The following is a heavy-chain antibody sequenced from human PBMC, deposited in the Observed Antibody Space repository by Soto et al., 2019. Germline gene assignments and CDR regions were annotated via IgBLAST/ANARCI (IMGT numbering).Heavy chain of an antibody. CDR1: GFDFNNYW. CDR3: ARDQTTGDWFDA. V-gene: IGHV3-74*03. Sequence: EVQLVESGGGLVQPGGSLRLSCGASGFDFNNYWMHWVRQDPGKGLVWVSRINGDGSDTKYADSVKGRFTISRDNVKKTVYRQMNSLRAEDTAVYYCARDQTTGDWFDAWGQGTLVTVSS. CDR2: INGDGSDT. J-gene: IGHJ5*02. D-gene: IGHD4-17*01.